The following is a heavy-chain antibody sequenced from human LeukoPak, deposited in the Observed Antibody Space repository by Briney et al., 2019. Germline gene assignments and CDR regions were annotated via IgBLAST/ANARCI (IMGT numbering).Heavy chain of an antibody. J-gene: IGHJ4*02. V-gene: IGHV4-59*01. CDR1: GGSMSIYS. D-gene: IGHD2-2*01. CDR3: ARGPVVVPAAILWDFDY. CDR2: ISDSGDT. Sequence: SETLSLTCSVSGGSMSIYSWTWIRQPPGKGLEWIAYISDSGDTNYNPSLKSRATISLGTSKTQFSLRLASVTVADTAVYYCARGPVVVPAAILWDFDYWGQGTLVTVSS.